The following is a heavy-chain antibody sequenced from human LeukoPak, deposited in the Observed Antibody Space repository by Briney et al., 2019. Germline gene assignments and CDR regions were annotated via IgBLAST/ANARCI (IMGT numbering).Heavy chain of an antibody. D-gene: IGHD2-21*01. CDR1: GFTFSSYW. V-gene: IGHV3-7*01. Sequence: PGGSLRLSCAASGFTFSSYWMNWVRQAPGKGLEWVANIKQDASDKYYVDSVKGRLTISRDNAKNSLYLQINSLRAEDTAIYYCARGGSRRETSVVFDYWGQGILVTVSS. CDR2: IKQDASDK. J-gene: IGHJ4*02. CDR3: ARGGSRRETSVVFDY.